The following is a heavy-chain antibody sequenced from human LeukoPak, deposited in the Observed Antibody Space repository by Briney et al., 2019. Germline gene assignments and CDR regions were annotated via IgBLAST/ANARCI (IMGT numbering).Heavy chain of an antibody. D-gene: IGHD1-1*01. CDR3: GRLTS. V-gene: IGHV3-53*01. CDR2: ISSGGNT. Sequence: GGSLRLSCAASGFTVSTNYMSWVRQAPGKGLEWVSVISSGGNTYYADSVKGRFTIYRDNSKNTMHLQMNSLRAEDTAVYYCGRLTSWGQGTLVTVSS. CDR1: GFTVSTNY. J-gene: IGHJ4*02.